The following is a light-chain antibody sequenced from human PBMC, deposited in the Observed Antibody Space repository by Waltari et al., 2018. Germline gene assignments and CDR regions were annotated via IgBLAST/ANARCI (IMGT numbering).Light chain of an antibody. CDR3: TSDTGSDFYV. Sequence: QSALTQPPSASGSPGQSVTISCTGTSSYLGIVSWYQQHPGKAPKLLIYEVTKRPSGVPDRFSASASGNTASLTVSGRQAEDEADYYCTSDTGSDFYVFGTGTKVTVL. CDR1: SSYLGI. V-gene: IGLV2-8*01. CDR2: EVT. J-gene: IGLJ1*01.